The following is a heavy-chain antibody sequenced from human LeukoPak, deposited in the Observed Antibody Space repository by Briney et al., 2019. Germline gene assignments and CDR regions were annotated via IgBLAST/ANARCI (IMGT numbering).Heavy chain of an antibody. Sequence: PGRSLRLSCAASGFTFSSYAMHWVRQAPGKGLEWVAVISYDGSNKYYADFVKGRFTISRDNSKNTLYLQMNSLRAEDTAVYYCARDLRYCSSTSCYHRPGYWGQGTLVTVSS. V-gene: IGHV3-30-3*01. CDR2: ISYDGSNK. J-gene: IGHJ4*02. D-gene: IGHD2-2*01. CDR3: ARDLRYCSSTSCYHRPGY. CDR1: GFTFSSYA.